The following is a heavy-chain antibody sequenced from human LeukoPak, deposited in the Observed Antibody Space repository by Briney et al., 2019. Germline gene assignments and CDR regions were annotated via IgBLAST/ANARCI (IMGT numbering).Heavy chain of an antibody. D-gene: IGHD3-10*01. CDR2: IYSGGST. V-gene: IGHV3-53*01. CDR1: GFTVSSNY. CDR3: TSGTYYSPFDY. Sequence: PGGSLRLSCAASGFTVSSNYMSWVRQAPGKGLEWVSVIYSGGSTYYADSVKGRFTISRDNSKNTLYVQRNSLRAEDTAVYYCTSGTYYSPFDYWGQGTLVTVSS. J-gene: IGHJ4*02.